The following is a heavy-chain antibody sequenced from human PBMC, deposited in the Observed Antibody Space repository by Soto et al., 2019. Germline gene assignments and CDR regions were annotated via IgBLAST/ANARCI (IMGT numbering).Heavy chain of an antibody. CDR3: ARAKTERYYDSSGYSRTAWFDP. CDR1: GGSISSGDYY. J-gene: IGHJ5*02. D-gene: IGHD3-22*01. V-gene: IGHV4-30-4*01. CDR2: IYYSGST. Sequence: SETLSLTCTVSGGSISSGDYYWSWIRQPPGKGLEWIGYIYYSGSTYYNPSLKSRVTISVDTSKNQVSLKLSSVTAADTAVYYCARAKTERYYDSSGYSRTAWFDPWGQGTLVTVSS.